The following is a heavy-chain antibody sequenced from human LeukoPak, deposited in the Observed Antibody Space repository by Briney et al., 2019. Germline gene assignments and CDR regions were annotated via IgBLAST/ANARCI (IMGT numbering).Heavy chain of an antibody. CDR2: IYYGGGT. Sequence: SETLSLTCIVSGGSISSYYWSWIRQPPGKGLEWIGSIYYGGGTDYNSSLKSRVTISVDTSKNQFSLRLSSGTAADTAVYYCARGRALAKRPLGYRSNWSRGGSDSWGQGTLVTVSS. V-gene: IGHV4-39*01. J-gene: IGHJ5*01. CDR1: GGSISSYY. CDR3: ARGRALAKRPLGYRSNWSRGGSDS. D-gene: IGHD6-13*01.